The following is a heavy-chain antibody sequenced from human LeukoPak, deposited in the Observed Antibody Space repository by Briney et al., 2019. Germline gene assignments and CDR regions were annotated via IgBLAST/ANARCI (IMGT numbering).Heavy chain of an antibody. Sequence: ASVKVSCKASGYTFTSYGISWVRQAPGQGLEWMGWISAYNGNTNYAQKLQGRVTMTTDTSTSTAYMELRSLRSDDTAVYYCARWNFDWLLGAFDYWGQGTLVTVSS. CDR1: GYTFTSYG. J-gene: IGHJ4*02. CDR3: ARWNFDWLLGAFDY. CDR2: ISAYNGNT. V-gene: IGHV1-18*01. D-gene: IGHD3-9*01.